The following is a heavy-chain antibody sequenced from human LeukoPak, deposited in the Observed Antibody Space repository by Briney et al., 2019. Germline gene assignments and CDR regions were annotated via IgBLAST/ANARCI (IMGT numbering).Heavy chain of an antibody. J-gene: IGHJ6*02. CDR1: GFTFSSYD. D-gene: IGHD3-22*01. CDR2: IGTAGDT. CDR3: ARGAYSSGYYWDYYYYYGMDV. V-gene: IGHV3-13*04. Sequence: PGGSLRLSCAASGFTFSSYDMHWVRQATGKGLEWVSAIGTAGDTYYPGSVKGRFTISRENAKNSLYLQMNSLRAGDTAVYYCARGAYSSGYYWDYYYYYGMDVWGQGTTVTVSS.